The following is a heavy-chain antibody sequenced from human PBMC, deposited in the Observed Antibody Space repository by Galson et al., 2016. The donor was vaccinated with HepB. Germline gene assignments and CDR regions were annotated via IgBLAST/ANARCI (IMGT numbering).Heavy chain of an antibody. Sequence: SETLSLTCTVSGGAIRSGASYWTWIRQHPGEGLEWMGEVHHGGTTNDNPSPKRRPTISVDKSKNLLFLNLTSVTAADTALYYCARTDVKVVRGVRHWVSDTWGQGIVVTVSS. D-gene: IGHD3-10*01. CDR2: VHHGGTT. J-gene: IGHJ5*02. V-gene: IGHV4-61*05. CDR3: ARTDVKVVRGVRHWVSDT. CDR1: GGAIRSGASY.